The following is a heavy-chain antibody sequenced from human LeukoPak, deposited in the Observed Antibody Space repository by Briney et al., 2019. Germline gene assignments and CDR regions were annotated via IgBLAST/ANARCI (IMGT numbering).Heavy chain of an antibody. D-gene: IGHD5-18*01. V-gene: IGHV3-30*04. J-gene: IGHJ4*02. CDR3: ARDGPPIQLWPAGYFDY. Sequence: PERSLRLSCAASGFTFSSYAMHWVRQAPGKGLEWVAVISYDGSNKYYADSVKGRFTISRDNSKNTLYLQMNSLGAEDTAVYYCARDGPPIQLWPAGYFDYWGQGTLVTVSS. CDR2: ISYDGSNK. CDR1: GFTFSSYA.